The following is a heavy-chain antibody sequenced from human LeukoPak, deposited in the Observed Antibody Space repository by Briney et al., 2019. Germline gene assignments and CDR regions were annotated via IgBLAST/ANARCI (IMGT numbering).Heavy chain of an antibody. D-gene: IGHD4-11*01. CDR2: IGGSDT. CDR1: GFTFSIYA. J-gene: IGHJ4*02. V-gene: IGHV3-23*01. Sequence: PGGSLRLSCAPSGFTFSIYAMSWVRQATGKGLEWGTNIGGSDTHYADSVKGRFTISRDTSKNTLYLQMNSLRTEDTAVYYCARSGGLQKFDYWGQGTLVTVSS. CDR3: ARSGGLQKFDY.